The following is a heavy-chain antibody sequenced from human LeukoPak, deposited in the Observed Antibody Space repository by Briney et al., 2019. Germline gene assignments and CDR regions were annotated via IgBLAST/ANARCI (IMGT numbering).Heavy chain of an antibody. D-gene: IGHD3-16*01. CDR1: GFTVSSNY. CDR2: IYSDGTI. Sequence: ESPRLSCAASGFTVSSNYMSWVRQVPGKGLEWVSVIYSDGTISYADSVKGRFTISRDNSENTLYLQMNSLRVEDTAVYYCAREVGGGASGQWGQGTLVTVSS. J-gene: IGHJ4*02. V-gene: IGHV3-66*01. CDR3: AREVGGGASGQ.